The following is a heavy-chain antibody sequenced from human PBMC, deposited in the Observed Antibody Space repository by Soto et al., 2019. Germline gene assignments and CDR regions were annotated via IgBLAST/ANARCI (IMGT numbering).Heavy chain of an antibody. Sequence: SVKVSCKASGGTFSSYALRWLRQAPAQGLEWMGGIIPIFGTANYAPKFQGRVTITADESTSTAYMELSSLISEATAVYYCTRDWYPFDPWGQGTLVTVSS. D-gene: IGHD6-13*01. V-gene: IGHV1-69*13. CDR3: TRDWYPFDP. CDR2: IIPIFGTA. J-gene: IGHJ5*02. CDR1: GGTFSSYA.